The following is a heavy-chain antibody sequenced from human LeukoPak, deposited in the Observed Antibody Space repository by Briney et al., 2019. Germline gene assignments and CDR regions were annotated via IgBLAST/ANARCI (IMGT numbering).Heavy chain of an antibody. D-gene: IGHD4-17*01. V-gene: IGHV3-48*04. Sequence: AGGSLRLSCAASGFTFSSYGMSWVRQAPGKGLEWVSYISSSGSTIYYADSVKGRFTISRDNAKNSLYLQMNSLRAEDTAVYYCAREGYGDYPFDYWGQGTLVTVSS. CDR2: ISSSGSTI. J-gene: IGHJ4*02. CDR3: AREGYGDYPFDY. CDR1: GFTFSSYG.